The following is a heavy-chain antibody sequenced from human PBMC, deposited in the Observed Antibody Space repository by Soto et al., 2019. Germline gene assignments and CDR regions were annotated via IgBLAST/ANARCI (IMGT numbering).Heavy chain of an antibody. Sequence: PSETLSLTCTVSGGSISSGGYYWSWIRQHPGKGLEWIGYIYYSGSTYYNPSLKSRVTISVDTSKNQFSLKLSSVTAADTAVYYCARVPHLYGDYVVMGGIDYWGQGTLVTVSS. D-gene: IGHD4-17*01. J-gene: IGHJ4*02. CDR1: GGSISSGGYY. CDR2: IYYSGST. CDR3: ARVPHLYGDYVVMGGIDY. V-gene: IGHV4-31*03.